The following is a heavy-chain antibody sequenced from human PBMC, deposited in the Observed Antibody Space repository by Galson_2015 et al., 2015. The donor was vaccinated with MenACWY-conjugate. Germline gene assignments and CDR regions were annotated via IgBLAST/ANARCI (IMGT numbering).Heavy chain of an antibody. Sequence: SLRLSCAASGFTFSTYAMSWVRQAPGKGLEWVSAISGSGGSTYYADSVKGRFTISRDNSKNTLYLQMNSLRAEDTAVYYCAKRGVYGSGSYFTNNWFDPWGQGSLVTVSS. J-gene: IGHJ5*02. D-gene: IGHD3-10*01. V-gene: IGHV3-23*01. CDR1: GFTFSTYA. CDR2: ISGSGGST. CDR3: AKRGVYGSGSYFTNNWFDP.